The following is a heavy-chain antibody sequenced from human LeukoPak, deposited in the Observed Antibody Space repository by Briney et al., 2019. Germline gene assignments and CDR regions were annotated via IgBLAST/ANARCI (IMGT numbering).Heavy chain of an antibody. J-gene: IGHJ4*02. V-gene: IGHV4-31*03. CDR2: IYYSGST. Sequence: SETLSLTCTVSGGSISSGGYYWSWIRQHPGKGLEWIGYIYYSGSTYYNPSLKSRVTISVDTSKNQFSLKLSSVTAADTAVYYCARGRIVGATSFDYWGQGILVTVSS. CDR3: ARGRIVGATSFDY. CDR1: GGSISSGGYY. D-gene: IGHD1-26*01.